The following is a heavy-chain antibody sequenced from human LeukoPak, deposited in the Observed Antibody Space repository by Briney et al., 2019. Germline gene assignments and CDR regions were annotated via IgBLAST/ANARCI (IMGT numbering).Heavy chain of an antibody. D-gene: IGHD2-2*01. V-gene: IGHV1-2*02. Sequence: ASVKVSCKASGYTFTGYYMHWVRQAPGQGLEWMGWINPNSGGTNYAQKFQGRVTMTRDTSISTAYMELSRLRSDDTAVYYCARVPRLSTSSPAFDYWGQGTLVTVSS. CDR2: INPNSGGT. CDR3: ARVPRLSTSSPAFDY. J-gene: IGHJ4*02. CDR1: GYTFTGYY.